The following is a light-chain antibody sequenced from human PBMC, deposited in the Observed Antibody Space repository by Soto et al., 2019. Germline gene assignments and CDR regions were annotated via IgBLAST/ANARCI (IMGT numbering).Light chain of an antibody. J-gene: IGKJ1*01. CDR3: RHYNDWRWT. V-gene: IGKV3-15*01. Sequence: EIVMTQSPATLSVSPGEGATLPCRASQSISSKLAWYQQKPGQAPRLLIYGASTRATGVPARFSGSGSGTEFTLTISSLQSEDLAVYYCRHYNDWRWTFGQGTKVEIK. CDR2: GAS. CDR1: QSISSK.